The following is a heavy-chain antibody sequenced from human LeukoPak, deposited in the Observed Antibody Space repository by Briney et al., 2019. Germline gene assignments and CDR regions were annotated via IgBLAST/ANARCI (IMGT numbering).Heavy chain of an antibody. D-gene: IGHD7-27*01. Sequence: SVRVSCKASGGTFSSYAISWVRQAPGQGLEWMGGIIPIFGTANYAQKFQGRVTITADESTSTAYMELSSLRSEDTAVYYCARITGDQMGAFDIWGQGTMVTVSS. CDR1: GGTFSSYA. V-gene: IGHV1-69*13. CDR2: IIPIFGTA. CDR3: ARITGDQMGAFDI. J-gene: IGHJ3*02.